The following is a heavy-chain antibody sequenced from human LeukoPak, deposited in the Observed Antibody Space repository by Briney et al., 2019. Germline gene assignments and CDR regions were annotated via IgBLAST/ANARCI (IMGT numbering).Heavy chain of an antibody. CDR1: GESFSGYY. CDR3: ARRGRGGTIDY. V-gene: IGHV4-34*01. J-gene: IGHJ4*02. Sequence: SETLSHTCAVYGESFSGYYWSWIRQPPGKGLEWIGEINHSGSTNYNPSLKSRVTISVDTSKNQFSLKLSSVTAADTAVYYCARRGRGGTIDYWGQGNLVTVSS. CDR2: INHSGST. D-gene: IGHD3-10*01.